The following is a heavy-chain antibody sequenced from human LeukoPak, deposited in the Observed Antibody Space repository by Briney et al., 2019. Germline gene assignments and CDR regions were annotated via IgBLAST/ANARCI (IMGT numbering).Heavy chain of an antibody. CDR3: ARVYDSSGYVFDY. V-gene: IGHV1-69*05. CDR1: GDTSSSYA. Sequence: SVKVSCKASGDTSSSYAISWVRQAPGQGLKWMGGIIPIFGTANYAQKFQGRVTITTDESTSTAYMELSSLRSGDTAVYYCARVYDSSGYVFDYWGQGTLVTVSS. D-gene: IGHD3-22*01. J-gene: IGHJ4*02. CDR2: IIPIFGTA.